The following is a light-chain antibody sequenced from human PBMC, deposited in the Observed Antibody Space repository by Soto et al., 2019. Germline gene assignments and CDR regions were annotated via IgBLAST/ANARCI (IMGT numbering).Light chain of an antibody. J-gene: IGLJ1*01. CDR3: SSYTSSSTPYV. CDR1: SSEVGGYNY. V-gene: IGLV2-14*03. Sequence: QSALTQPASVSGSPGQSITISCTGTSSEVGGYNYVSWDQQHPGKAPKLMIYEVSKRPSGDSDRFSGSKSGNTASLTISGLQAEDEADYYCSSYTSSSTPYVFGSGTKVTVL. CDR2: EVS.